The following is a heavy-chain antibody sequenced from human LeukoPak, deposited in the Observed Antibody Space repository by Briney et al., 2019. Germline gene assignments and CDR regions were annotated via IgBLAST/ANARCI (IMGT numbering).Heavy chain of an antibody. D-gene: IGHD4-17*01. CDR3: TRGSYGDHEY. Sequence: GGSLRLSCSASRFTFSTYTMNWVRQAPGRGLEWISSIDLSSTYIYYADSVKGRCTISRDNAQNSLYLQLNSLKAEDTAVYYCTRGSYGDHEYWGQGTLVTVSS. CDR1: RFTFSTYT. V-gene: IGHV3-21*01. CDR2: IDLSSTYI. J-gene: IGHJ4*02.